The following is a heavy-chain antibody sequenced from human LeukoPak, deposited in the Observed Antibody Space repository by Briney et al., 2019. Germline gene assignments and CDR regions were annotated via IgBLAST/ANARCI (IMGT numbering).Heavy chain of an antibody. D-gene: IGHD4-23*01. J-gene: IGHJ4*02. Sequence: SETLSLTCTVSGGSISSSSYYWGWVRQPPGKGLEWIGSIYYSGSTNYNPSLKSRVTISEDTSKSQFSLKLSSVTAADTAVYYCARDYYGGNSDWGQGTLVTVSS. CDR2: IYYSGST. V-gene: IGHV4-39*07. CDR1: GGSISSSSYY. CDR3: ARDYYGGNSD.